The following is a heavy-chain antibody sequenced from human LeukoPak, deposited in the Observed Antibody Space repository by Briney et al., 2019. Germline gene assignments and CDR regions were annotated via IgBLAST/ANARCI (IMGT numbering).Heavy chain of an antibody. CDR2: IYTSGST. CDR1: GGSISSYY. D-gene: IGHD3-10*01. Sequence: PSETLSLTCTVSGGSISSYYWSWIRQPAGKGLEWIGRIYTSGSTNYNPSLKSRVTMSVDTSKNQFSLQLSSVTAADTAVYYCARDRYIYYGTNWFDPWGQGTLVTVSS. V-gene: IGHV4-4*07. J-gene: IGHJ5*02. CDR3: ARDRYIYYGTNWFDP.